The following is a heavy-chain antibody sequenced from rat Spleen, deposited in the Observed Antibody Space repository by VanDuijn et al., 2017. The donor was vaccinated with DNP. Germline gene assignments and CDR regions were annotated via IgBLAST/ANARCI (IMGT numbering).Heavy chain of an antibody. CDR1: GFTFSDYY. J-gene: IGHJ2*01. CDR3: AKSGFGADY. D-gene: IGHD4-3*01. CDR2: ITYDGGGT. V-gene: IGHV5-20*01. Sequence: EVQLVESGGGLVQPGRSLKLSCAASGFTFSDYYMAWVRQAPTKGLEWVAYITYDGGGTYYRDSVKGRFTISRDNAKRNLYLRMGSLRSEDTATYYCAKSGFGADYWGQGVMVTVSS.